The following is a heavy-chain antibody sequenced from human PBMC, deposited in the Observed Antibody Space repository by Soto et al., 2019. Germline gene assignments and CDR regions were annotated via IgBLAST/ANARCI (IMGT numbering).Heavy chain of an antibody. J-gene: IGHJ4*02. Sequence: GGSLRLSGSASGFTFSSYDMHWVRQGPGKGLEWVSAIGTAGDTNYAGSVKGRFTISRENAKNSLYLQMNSLRAGDTAIYFCARAIGPTLFDYWGQGTLVTVSS. CDR1: GFTFSSYD. CDR2: IGTAGDT. D-gene: IGHD3-22*01. V-gene: IGHV3-13*04. CDR3: ARAIGPTLFDY.